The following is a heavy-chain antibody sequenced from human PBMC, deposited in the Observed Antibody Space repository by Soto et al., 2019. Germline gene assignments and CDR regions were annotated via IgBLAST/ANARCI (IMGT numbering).Heavy chain of an antibody. J-gene: IGHJ4*02. CDR1: GGSIRGSY. D-gene: IGHD6-19*01. Sequence: ASETLSLTCSVSGGSIRGSYCSWIRQPPEKGLEWIASISYTGGATHNPSLKSRVSVSVDTTENQCSLKLTSVTAADTATYYCATGGGWLQNSNLRGLYFDYWGQGALVTVSS. CDR2: ISYTGGA. CDR3: ATGGGWLQNSNLRGLYFDY. V-gene: IGHV4-59*01.